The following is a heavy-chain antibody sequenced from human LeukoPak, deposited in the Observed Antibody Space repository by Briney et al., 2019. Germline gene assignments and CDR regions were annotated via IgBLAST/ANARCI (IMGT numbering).Heavy chain of an antibody. J-gene: IGHJ1*01. CDR2: ISSSGSTI. CDR1: GVSFTGYY. V-gene: IGHV3-11*04. D-gene: IGHD2-21*02. CDR3: ASGIVVVTAAEYFQH. Sequence: LSLSCVMYGVSFTGYYWSWIRQAPGKGLEWVSYISSSGSTIYYADSVKGRFTIPRDNAKNSRYLQMNSLRAEDTAVYYCASGIVVVTAAEYFQHWGQGTLVTVSS.